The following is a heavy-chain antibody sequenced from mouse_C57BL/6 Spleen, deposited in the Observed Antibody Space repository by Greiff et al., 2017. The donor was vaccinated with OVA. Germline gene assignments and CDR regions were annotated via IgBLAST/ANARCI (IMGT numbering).Heavy chain of an antibody. Sequence: QVQLQQSGAELVMPGASVKLSCKASGYTFTSYWMHWVKQRPGQGLEWIGDIDPSDSYTNYNQKFKGKSTLTVDKSSSTAYMQLSSLTSEDSAVYYCARRGLITDYWGQGTTLTVSS. CDR3: ARRGLITDY. CDR2: IDPSDSYT. D-gene: IGHD1-1*01. V-gene: IGHV1-69*01. J-gene: IGHJ2*01. CDR1: GYTFTSYW.